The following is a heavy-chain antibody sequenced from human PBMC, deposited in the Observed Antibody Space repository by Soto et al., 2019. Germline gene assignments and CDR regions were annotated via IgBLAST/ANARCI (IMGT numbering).Heavy chain of an antibody. CDR3: ARVAIYYGMAV. J-gene: IGHJ6*02. Sequence: GGSVRVSCAASGFTFSSYWMSWVRQAPGKGLEWVANIKQDGSEKYYVDSVKGRFTISRDNAKNSLYLQMNSLRAEDTAVYYCARVAIYYGMAVWAQGPTVTASS. CDR2: IKQDGSEK. V-gene: IGHV3-7*01. CDR1: GFTFSSYW.